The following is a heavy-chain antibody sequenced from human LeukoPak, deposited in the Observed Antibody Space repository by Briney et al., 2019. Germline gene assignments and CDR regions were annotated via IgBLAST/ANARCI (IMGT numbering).Heavy chain of an antibody. CDR1: GFTFVSHW. J-gene: IGHJ6*03. CDR2: INQDGSEK. V-gene: IGHV3-7*01. Sequence: GGSLRLSCVASGFTFVSHWMTWVRQASGKGLEWVANINQDGSEKYYVDSVKGRFTISRDNAKNSLYLQMNSLRAEDTAVYYCARVLRYFDWTMGYYYYMDVWGKGNTVTVSS. CDR3: ARVLRYFDWTMGYYYYMDV. D-gene: IGHD3-9*01.